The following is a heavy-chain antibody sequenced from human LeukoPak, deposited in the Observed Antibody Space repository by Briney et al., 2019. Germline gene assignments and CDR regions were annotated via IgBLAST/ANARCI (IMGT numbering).Heavy chain of an antibody. D-gene: IGHD1-1*01. J-gene: IGHJ4*02. V-gene: IGHV1-2*02. CDR2: IDPKSGGT. CDR3: ARLALSGIDY. CDR1: GYTFIDYY. Sequence: VASVKVSCKASGYTFIDYYMHWVRQAPEQGLEWMGRIDPKSGGTSYAQKFQARVTMTMDTSITTAYMALNSLRSDDTAIYYCARLALSGIDYWGQGTLVTVSS.